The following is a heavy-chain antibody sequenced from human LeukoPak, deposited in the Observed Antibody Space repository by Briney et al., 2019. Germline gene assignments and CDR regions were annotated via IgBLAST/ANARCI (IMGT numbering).Heavy chain of an antibody. Sequence: GGSLRLSCAASEFSVGSNYMTWVRQAPGKGLEWVSLIYSGGSTYYADSVKGRFTISRDNSKNTLYLQMNSLRAEDTAVYYCAKASGGYSYGYLFDYWGQGTLVTVSS. D-gene: IGHD5-18*01. CDR2: IYSGGST. J-gene: IGHJ4*02. V-gene: IGHV3-53*01. CDR3: AKASGGYSYGYLFDY. CDR1: EFSVGSNY.